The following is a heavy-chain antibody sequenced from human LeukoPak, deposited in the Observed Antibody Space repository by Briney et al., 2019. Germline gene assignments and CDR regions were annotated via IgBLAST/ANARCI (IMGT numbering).Heavy chain of an antibody. CDR1: GYTFTSYD. CDR2: MNPNSGNT. J-gene: IGHJ6*02. D-gene: IGHD3-10*01. V-gene: IGHV1-8*01. Sequence: GASVKVSCKASGYTFTSYDINWARQATGQGLEWMGWMNPNSGNTGYAQKFQGRVTMTRNTSISTAYMELSSLRSEDTAVYYCARVRGMVRGVIRRYYYYGMDVWGQGTTVTVSS. CDR3: ARVRGMVRGVIRRYYYYGMDV.